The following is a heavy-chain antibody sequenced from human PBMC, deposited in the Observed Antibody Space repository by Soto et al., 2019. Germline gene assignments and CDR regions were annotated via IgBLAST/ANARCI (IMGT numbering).Heavy chain of an antibody. J-gene: IGHJ4*02. CDR3: ARDQYYGDYAGY. CDR1: GFTLSSYA. Sequence: QVQLVESGGGVVQPGRSLRLSCAASGFTLSSYAMHWVRQAPGKGLEWVAVISYDGSNKYYADSVKGRFTISRDNSKNTLYLQMNSLRAEDTAVYYCARDQYYGDYAGYWGQGTLVTVSS. V-gene: IGHV3-30-3*01. CDR2: ISYDGSNK. D-gene: IGHD4-17*01.